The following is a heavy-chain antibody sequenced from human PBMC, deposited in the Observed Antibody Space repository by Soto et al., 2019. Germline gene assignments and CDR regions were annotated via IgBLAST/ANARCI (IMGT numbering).Heavy chain of an antibody. Sequence: QVQLQESGPGLVKPSETLSLTCTVSGDSISTYYWSWIRQPPGKGLEWIGYIYYSGSTNSNPSLKSRVTISVDTSKNQFSLKLSSVTAADTAVDYCARCRGGSPYGMDVWGQGTPVNGFS. CDR2: IYYSGST. CDR1: GDSISTYY. D-gene: IGHD3-16*01. V-gene: IGHV4-59*01. J-gene: IGHJ6*02. CDR3: ARCRGGSPYGMDV.